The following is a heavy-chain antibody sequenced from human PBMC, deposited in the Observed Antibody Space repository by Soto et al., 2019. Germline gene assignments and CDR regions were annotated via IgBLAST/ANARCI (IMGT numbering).Heavy chain of an antibody. Sequence: PGGSLRLSCAASGFTVSNNYMSGVRQAPGEGLEWVSVIYNGGSTYYGDSMKGRFTISRDISQNTLYLQMNSLRVEDTAVYYCARGHYGSPPGYLDYWGQGTLLTVSS. CDR1: GFTVSNNY. D-gene: IGHD3-10*01. V-gene: IGHV3-66*01. CDR3: ARGHYGSPPGYLDY. J-gene: IGHJ4*02. CDR2: IYNGGST.